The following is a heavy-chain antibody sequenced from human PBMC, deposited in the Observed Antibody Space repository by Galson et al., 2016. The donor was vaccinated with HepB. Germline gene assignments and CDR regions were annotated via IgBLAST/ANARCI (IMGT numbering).Heavy chain of an antibody. V-gene: IGHV2-70*11. J-gene: IGHJ4*02. CDR1: GFSLTTTGMC. D-gene: IGHD3-22*01. Sequence: LVKPTQTLTLTCTFSGFSLTTTGMCVNWIRQPPGKALEWLARIDWDDDKYYSTSLKTRLTISKDSSKNQVVLTMTNMDPVDTATYYCARIFYDSSGYHFDYWGQGTLVTVSS. CDR3: ARIFYDSSGYHFDY. CDR2: IDWDDDK.